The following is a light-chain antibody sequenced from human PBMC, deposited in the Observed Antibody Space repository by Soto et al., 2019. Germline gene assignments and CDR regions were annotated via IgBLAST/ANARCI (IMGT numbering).Light chain of an antibody. CDR3: QQRTNWPLT. Sequence: EIVLTQSPATLSLSPGDRATLSCRASQTINNYLAWYQQKPGQAPRLLIYDASNRAAGIPARFSGFGSGTDFTLTISSLEPEDLATYYCQQRTNWPLTFGGGTKVEIK. V-gene: IGKV3-11*01. J-gene: IGKJ4*01. CDR1: QTINNY. CDR2: DAS.